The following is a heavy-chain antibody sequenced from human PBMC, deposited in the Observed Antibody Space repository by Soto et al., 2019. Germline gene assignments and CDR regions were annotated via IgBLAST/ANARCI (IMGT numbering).Heavy chain of an antibody. CDR3: ARDGQNPDMYYYDSSGYYYYFDY. D-gene: IGHD3-22*01. V-gene: IGHV1-46*01. J-gene: IGHJ4*02. Sequence: ASVKVSCKASGYTFTSYYMHWVRQAPGQGLEWMGIINPSGGSTSYAQKFQGRVTMTRDTSTSTVYMELSSLRSEDTAVYYCARDGQNPDMYYYDSSGYYYYFDYWGQGTLVTVSS. CDR2: INPSGGST. CDR1: GYTFTSYY.